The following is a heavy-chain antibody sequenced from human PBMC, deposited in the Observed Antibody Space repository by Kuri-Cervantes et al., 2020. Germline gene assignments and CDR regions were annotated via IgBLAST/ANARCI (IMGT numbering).Heavy chain of an antibody. D-gene: IGHD3-3*01. CDR1: GGSFSGYY. CDR2: INHSGRT. CDR3: ARAPQGYYNFWSGAPRYFDL. V-gene: IGHV4-34*01. J-gene: IGHJ2*01. Sequence: SETLSLTCAVYGGSFSGYYWSWIRQPPGKGLEWIGEINHSGRTNYNPSLKSRVTISVDTSKNQFSLKLSSVTAADTAVYYCARAPQGYYNFWSGAPRYFDLWGRGSPVTVSS.